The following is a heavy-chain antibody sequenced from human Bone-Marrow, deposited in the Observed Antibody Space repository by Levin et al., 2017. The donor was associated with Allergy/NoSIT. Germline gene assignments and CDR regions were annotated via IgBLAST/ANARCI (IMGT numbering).Heavy chain of an antibody. CDR1: GGSISSYY. CDR3: ARAIPSGGNSYYYYYMDV. CDR2: IYYNGKS. J-gene: IGHJ6*03. D-gene: IGHD4-23*01. Sequence: SETLSLTCTVSGGSISSYYWTWIRQAPEKRLEWIGYIYYNGKSNYNPSLKTRVSISVDTSKNLFSLSLSPVTAADSAIYYCARAIPSGGNSYYYYYMDVWGKGITVTVSS. V-gene: IGHV4-59*01.